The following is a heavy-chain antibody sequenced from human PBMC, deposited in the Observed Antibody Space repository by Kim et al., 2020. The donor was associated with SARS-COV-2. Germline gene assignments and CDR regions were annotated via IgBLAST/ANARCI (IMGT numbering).Heavy chain of an antibody. CDR3: AKGPGHRTLDY. CDR2: T. Sequence: TYYADSVKGRCTISRDNSKNTLYLQMNSLRAEDTAVYYCAKGPGHRTLDYWGQGTLVTVSS. V-gene: IGHV3-23*01. J-gene: IGHJ4*02.